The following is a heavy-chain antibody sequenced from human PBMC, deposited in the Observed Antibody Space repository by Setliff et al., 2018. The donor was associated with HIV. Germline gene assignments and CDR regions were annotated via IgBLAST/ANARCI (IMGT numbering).Heavy chain of an antibody. CDR3: ARQAIFGYYDSSGYLDY. CDR1: GGSISSGSYY. CDR2: IYYSGST. J-gene: IGHJ4*02. D-gene: IGHD3-22*01. Sequence: SETLSLTCTVSGGSISSGSYYWGWIRQPPGKGLEWIGSIYYSGSTYYNPSLQSRVTISVDTSKNLFSLRLSSVTASDTAVYYCARQAIFGYYDSSGYLDYWGQGTLVTVSS. V-gene: IGHV4-39*01.